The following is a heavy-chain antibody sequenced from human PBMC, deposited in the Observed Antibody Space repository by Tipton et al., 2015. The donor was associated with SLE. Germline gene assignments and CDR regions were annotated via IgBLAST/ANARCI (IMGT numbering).Heavy chain of an antibody. J-gene: IGHJ4*02. CDR3: ARHGRQLGPFDY. CDR2: TNPSGNT. Sequence: TLSLTCAVYGGSFSGYSWSWIRQPPGKGLEWIGQTNPSGNTNYNPSLKSRVTMSVDTSNNQLSLKLTSVTAADTALYFCARHGRQLGPFDYWGPGKLVTVSS. V-gene: IGHV4-34*01. CDR1: GGSFSGYS. D-gene: IGHD6-6*01.